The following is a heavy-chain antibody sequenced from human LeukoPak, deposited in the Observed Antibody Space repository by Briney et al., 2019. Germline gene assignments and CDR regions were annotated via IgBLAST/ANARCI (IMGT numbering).Heavy chain of an antibody. CDR1: GAFLSSHY. CDR2: IYINGDT. D-gene: IGHD2-2*01. Sequence: PSETLSLTCTVSGAFLSSHYWSWIRQAPGKGRECIGYIYINGDTNYNPSLKSRATLSLDTSKNQFSLRLTAVTAADTAVYGCARSTRVFDSWGPGTLVTVSS. CDR3: ARSTRVFDS. V-gene: IGHV4-4*09. J-gene: IGHJ4*02.